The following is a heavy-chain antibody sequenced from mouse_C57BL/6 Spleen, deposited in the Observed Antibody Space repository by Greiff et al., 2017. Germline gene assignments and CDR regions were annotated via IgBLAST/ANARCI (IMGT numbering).Heavy chain of an antibody. Sequence: EVHLVESGGGLVKPGGSLKLSCAASGFTFSDYGMHWVRQAPEKGLEWVAYISSGSSTIYYADTVKGRFTISRDNAKNTLFLQMTSLRSEDTAMYYCALYGSSYFDYWGQGTTLTVSS. J-gene: IGHJ2*01. V-gene: IGHV5-17*01. CDR3: ALYGSSYFDY. CDR2: ISSGSSTI. CDR1: GFTFSDYG. D-gene: IGHD1-1*01.